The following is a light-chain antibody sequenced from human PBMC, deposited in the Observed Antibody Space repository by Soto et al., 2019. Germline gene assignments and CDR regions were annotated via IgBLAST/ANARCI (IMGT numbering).Light chain of an antibody. CDR3: QQYNSYSYT. V-gene: IGKV1-5*03. CDR2: KAS. Sequence: DIQMTQSPSTLSASVGDRVTITCRASQSISSWLAWYQQKPGKAPELLIYKASYLESGVPSRFSGSGSGTEFTLTISSLQPDDFATYYCQQYNSYSYTFGQGTKLEIK. J-gene: IGKJ2*01. CDR1: QSISSW.